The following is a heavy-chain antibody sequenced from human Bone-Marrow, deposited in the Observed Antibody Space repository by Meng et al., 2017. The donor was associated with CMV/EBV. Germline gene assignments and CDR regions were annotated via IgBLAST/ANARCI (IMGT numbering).Heavy chain of an antibody. Sequence: ASVKVSCKASGYTFTDSYIHWVRQAPGQGLEWMGFISPNNGGTLSAQKFQDRVTLSRETSISAAHMELSSLTSDDTAVYYCVRDKGGAFDYRGQGTLVTVSS. CDR3: VRDKGGAFDY. CDR1: GYTFTDSY. V-gene: IGHV1-2*02. J-gene: IGHJ4*02. CDR2: ISPNNGGT. D-gene: IGHD2-15*01.